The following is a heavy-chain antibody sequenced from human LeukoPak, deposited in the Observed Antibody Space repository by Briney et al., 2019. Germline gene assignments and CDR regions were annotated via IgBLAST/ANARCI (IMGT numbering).Heavy chain of an antibody. D-gene: IGHD2-2*01. CDR1: GYSFTSYW. CDR3: ARGGPNYALDY. V-gene: IGHV5-51*01. J-gene: IGHJ4*02. CDR2: IYPGDSDT. Sequence: GESLKISCKGSGYSFTSYWIGWVRQMPGKGLEGMGMIYPGDSDTRYSPSFQGQVTMSTDKSISTAYLQWSSLKASDTAMYFCARGGPNYALDYWGQGTLVTVSS.